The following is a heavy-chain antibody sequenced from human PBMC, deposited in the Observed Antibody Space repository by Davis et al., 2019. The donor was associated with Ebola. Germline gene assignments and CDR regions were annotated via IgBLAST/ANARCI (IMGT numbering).Heavy chain of an antibody. D-gene: IGHD1-20*01. CDR3: ASLRRTITGMDDAFDL. V-gene: IGHV5-51*01. CDR2: IYTGDSDT. CDR1: GYSFADQW. J-gene: IGHJ3*01. Sequence: GESLKISCKGSGYSFADQWIGWVRQMPGKGLEWMGIIYTGDSDTRYSPSFRGQVTISADRSIKTAFLQWSSLKASDTAMYYCASLRRTITGMDDAFDLWGQGTMVTVSS.